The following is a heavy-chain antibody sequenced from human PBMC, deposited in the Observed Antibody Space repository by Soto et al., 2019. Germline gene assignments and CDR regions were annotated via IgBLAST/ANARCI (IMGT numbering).Heavy chain of an antibody. CDR1: GFTFSDYY. Sequence: QVQLVESGGGLVKPGGSLRLSCAASGFTFSDYYMSWIRQAPGKGLEWVSYISSSSSYTNYADSVKGRFTISRDNAKKPLYLQMNSLRAEDTAVYYCARTSTGTNSLDYWGQGTLVTVSS. CDR2: ISSSSSYT. CDR3: ARTSTGTNSLDY. J-gene: IGHJ4*02. V-gene: IGHV3-11*06.